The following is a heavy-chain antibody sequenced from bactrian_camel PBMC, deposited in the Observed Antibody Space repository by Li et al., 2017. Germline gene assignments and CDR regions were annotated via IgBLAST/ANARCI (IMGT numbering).Heavy chain of an antibody. D-gene: IGHD1*01. V-gene: IGHV3-2*01. CDR1: GFTISSHS. CDR2: IVSDGSNT. J-gene: IGHJ6*01. Sequence: VQLVESGGGLVQPGGSLRLSCATSGFTISSHSMSWVRQAPGKGLEWVFRIVSDGSNTYYADSVKGRFTISRHSAKNTLYLQMNSLKPEDTAVYYCAADYAYRDMFAPPRVRLVTGARGPRSPSP. CDR3: AADYAYRDMFAPPRVRLVT.